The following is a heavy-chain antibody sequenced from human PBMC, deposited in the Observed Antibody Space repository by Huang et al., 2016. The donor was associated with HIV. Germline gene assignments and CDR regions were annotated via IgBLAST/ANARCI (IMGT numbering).Heavy chain of an antibody. CDR2: VSTYNGHT. V-gene: IGHV1-18*01. CDR1: GYTFFTYS. D-gene: IGHD3-10*01. CDR3: ARFRGPQVTLNWLDP. J-gene: IGHJ5*02. Sequence: QVQLVQSGPEMKKPGASVNVSCKASGYTFFTYSISWVRQAHGKGLEWMGWVSTYNGHTNYAQKFQGRLTLTTDVSTSSAYMELKNLRSDDTAVYYCARFRGPQVTLNWLDPWGQGTLVTVSS.